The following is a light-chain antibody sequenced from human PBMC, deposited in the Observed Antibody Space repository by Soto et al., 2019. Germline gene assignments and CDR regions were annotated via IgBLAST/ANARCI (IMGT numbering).Light chain of an antibody. CDR2: EVS. V-gene: IGLV2-14*01. CDR1: SSDVGGYNY. J-gene: IGLJ2*01. Sequence: QSVLTQPASVSGSPGQSITISCTGTSSDVGGYNYVSWYQQHPGKAPKLMIYEVSNRPSGVSNRFSGSKSGNRASLTISGLQADDEADYYCSSYTSSTTVVFGGGTKVTVL. CDR3: SSYTSSTTVV.